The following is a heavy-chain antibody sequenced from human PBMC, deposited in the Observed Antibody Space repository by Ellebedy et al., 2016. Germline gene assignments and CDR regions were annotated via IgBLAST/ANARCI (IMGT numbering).Heavy chain of an antibody. CDR2: INQSGSS. V-gene: IGHV4-34*01. CDR1: GGSFSGYY. CDR3: ARERIAEAGGRSYYFDS. D-gene: IGHD6-19*01. Sequence: SETLSLXXAVYGGSFSGYYWSWIRQPPGKGLEWIGDINQSGSSNYNPSLQSRVIISVDPSKNQFSLKLTSATAADTAVYYCARERIAEAGGRSYYFDSWGQGALVTVSS. J-gene: IGHJ4*02.